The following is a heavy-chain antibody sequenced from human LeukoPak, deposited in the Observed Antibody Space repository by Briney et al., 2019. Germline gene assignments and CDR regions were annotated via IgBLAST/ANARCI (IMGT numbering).Heavy chain of an antibody. Sequence: GGSLRLSCAASGFTFSSYWMHWVRQAPGKGLVWVSRINSDGSSTSYADSVKGRFTISRDNSKNTLDLRMNSLRPEDTAVYYCVKDAQRWLEFHWFDPWGQGTLVTVSS. CDR2: INSDGSST. D-gene: IGHD5-24*01. CDR3: VKDAQRWLEFHWFDP. J-gene: IGHJ5*02. V-gene: IGHV3-74*01. CDR1: GFTFSSYW.